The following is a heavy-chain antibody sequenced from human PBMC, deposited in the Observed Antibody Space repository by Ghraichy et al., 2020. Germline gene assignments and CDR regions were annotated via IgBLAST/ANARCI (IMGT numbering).Heavy chain of an antibody. CDR2: INHSGST. CDR1: GGSFSGYY. Sequence: SETLSLTCAVYGGSFSGYYWSWIRQPPGKGLEWIGEINHSGSTNYNPSLKSRVTISVDTSKNQFSLKLSSVTAADTAVYYCARGSSGYSYGPQGYWGQGTLVTVSS. CDR3: ARGSSGYSYGPQGY. V-gene: IGHV4-34*01. D-gene: IGHD5-18*01. J-gene: IGHJ4*02.